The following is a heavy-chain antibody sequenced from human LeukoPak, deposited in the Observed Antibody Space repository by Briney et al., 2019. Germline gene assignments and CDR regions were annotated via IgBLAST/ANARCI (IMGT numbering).Heavy chain of an antibody. CDR3: AKEGDYYNSIVPNY. Sequence: GGSLRLSCAASGFTFSSYAMSWVRQAPGKGLEWVSAISGSGGSTYYADSVKGRITISKDNSKTTLYLQMNSLRAEDTAVYYCAKEGDYYNSIVPNYWGQGTLVTVSS. J-gene: IGHJ4*02. CDR2: ISGSGGST. D-gene: IGHD3-22*01. V-gene: IGHV3-23*01. CDR1: GFTFSSYA.